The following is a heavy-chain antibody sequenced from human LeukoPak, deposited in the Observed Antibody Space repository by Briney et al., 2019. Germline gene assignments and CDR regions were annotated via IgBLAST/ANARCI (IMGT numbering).Heavy chain of an antibody. CDR3: ARARGWAGPFNY. CDR1: GFTFSDYY. D-gene: IGHD3/OR15-3a*01. Sequence: GGSLRLSCAVSGFTFSDYYMSWIRQAPGKGLEWVSYISSSGTTIYYADSVKGRFTISRDNAKNSLYLQMNSLTAEDTAVCYCARARGWAGPFNYWGQGTLVTVSS. J-gene: IGHJ4*02. V-gene: IGHV3-11*01. CDR2: ISSSGTTI.